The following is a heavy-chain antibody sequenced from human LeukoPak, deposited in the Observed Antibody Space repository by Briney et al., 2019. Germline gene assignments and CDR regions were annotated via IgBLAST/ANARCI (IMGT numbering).Heavy chain of an antibody. CDR2: FYPGDSDT. D-gene: IGHD3-10*01. Sequence: GESLKISCKGSGYSFINYWIGWVRQMPGKGLEWVGIFYPGDSDTRYSPSFEGQVTISADKSINTAYLQWSSLKASDTAIYYGATLGISVLRGVIWGQGTLVTVSS. CDR3: ATLGISVLRGVI. CDR1: GYSFINYW. V-gene: IGHV5-51*01. J-gene: IGHJ4*02.